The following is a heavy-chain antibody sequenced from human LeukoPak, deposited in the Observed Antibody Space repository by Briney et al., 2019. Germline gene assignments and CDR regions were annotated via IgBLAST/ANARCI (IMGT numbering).Heavy chain of an antibody. V-gene: IGHV4-59*01. D-gene: IGHD6-19*01. CDR2: IYYSGST. CDR3: ARCSGWYMDY. CDR1: GGSISSYY. J-gene: IGHJ4*02. Sequence: PSETLSLTCTVSGGSISSYYWSWIRQPPGKGLEWIGYIYYSGSTNYNPSLKSRVTISVDSSKNQFSLKLSSVTAADTAVYYCARCSGWYMDYWGQGTLVTVSS.